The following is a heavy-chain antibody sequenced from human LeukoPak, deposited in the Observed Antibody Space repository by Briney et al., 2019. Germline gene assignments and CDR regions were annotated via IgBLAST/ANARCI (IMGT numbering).Heavy chain of an antibody. CDR3: ARDSPYYYDSSGYDYYYYGMDV. D-gene: IGHD3-22*01. Sequence: ASVKVSCKASGYTFTSYGISWVRQAPGQGLEWMGWISAYNGNTNYAPKLQGRVTMTTDTSTSTAYMELRSLRSDDTAVYYCARDSPYYYDSSGYDYYYYGMDVWGQGTTVTVSS. V-gene: IGHV1-18*01. J-gene: IGHJ6*02. CDR1: GYTFTSYG. CDR2: ISAYNGNT.